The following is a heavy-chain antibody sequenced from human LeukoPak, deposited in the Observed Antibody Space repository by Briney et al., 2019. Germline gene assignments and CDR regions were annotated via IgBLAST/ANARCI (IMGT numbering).Heavy chain of an antibody. Sequence: GGSLRLSCAASGFTVSSNYMSWVRQAPGKGLEWVSLIFSGGSTYYADSVKGRFTISRDNSKNTLYLQMNSLRAEDTAVYYCASSGNYRIYYFDYWGQGTLVTVSS. CDR3: ASSGNYRIYYFDY. CDR2: IFSGGST. J-gene: IGHJ4*02. D-gene: IGHD1-26*01. V-gene: IGHV3-66*01. CDR1: GFTVSSNY.